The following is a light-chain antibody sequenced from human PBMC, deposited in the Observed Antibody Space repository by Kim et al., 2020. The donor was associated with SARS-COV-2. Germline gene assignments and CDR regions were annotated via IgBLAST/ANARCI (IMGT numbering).Light chain of an antibody. CDR1: ALPRQF. J-gene: IGLJ3*02. V-gene: IGLV3-25*03. CDR2: EDN. Sequence: SYELTQPPSVSVSPGQTARITCSGDALPRQFAYWYHQKPGQAPVLVIYEDNARPPGIPERLSASTSGTTVTLTIRGVQAEDAGDYYCQSADNSGTYEVFGGGTQLTVL. CDR3: QSADNSGTYEV.